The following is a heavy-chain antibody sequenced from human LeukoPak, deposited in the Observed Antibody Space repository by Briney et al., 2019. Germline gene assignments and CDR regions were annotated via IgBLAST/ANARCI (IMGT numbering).Heavy chain of an antibody. CDR1: GFTFSSYW. D-gene: IGHD1-26*01. Sequence: PGGSLRLSCVGSGFTFSSYWMSWVRQAPGKGLEWVANIKQDGSEKYYVDSVKGRFTISRDNAKNSLYLQMNSLRAEDTAAYYCARDRGGTYEIYFFDYWGQGTLVTVSS. CDR3: ARDRGGTYEIYFFDY. V-gene: IGHV3-7*04. J-gene: IGHJ4*02. CDR2: IKQDGSEK.